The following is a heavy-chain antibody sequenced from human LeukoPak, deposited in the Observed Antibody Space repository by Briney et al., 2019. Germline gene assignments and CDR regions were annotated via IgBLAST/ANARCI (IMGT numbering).Heavy chain of an antibody. CDR1: GGSISSYY. CDR2: IFYSGST. V-gene: IGHV4-59*12. D-gene: IGHD3-22*01. CDR3: AKSNGYGLIDI. Sequence: PSETLSLTCTVSGGSISSYYWSWVRQPPGKALEWIGNIFYSGSTYYSPSLKSRVTISLDTSRNQFSLKLNSVTAADTAVYYCAKSNGYGLIDIWGQGTMVTVSS. J-gene: IGHJ3*02.